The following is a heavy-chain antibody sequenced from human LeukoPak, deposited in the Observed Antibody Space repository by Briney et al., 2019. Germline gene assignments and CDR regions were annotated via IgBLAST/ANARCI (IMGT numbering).Heavy chain of an antibody. CDR1: GLTVSTNY. J-gene: IGHJ4*02. CDR3: ASEGDGYNNFDY. V-gene: IGHV3-66*01. D-gene: IGHD5-24*01. Sequence: GGSLRLSCAASGLTVSTNYMSWVRQAPGKGLEWVSVIYSGGSTYYADSVKGRFTISRDKSKNTLYLQMNSLRVEDTAVYYCASEGDGYNNFDYWGQGTLVTVSS. CDR2: IYSGGST.